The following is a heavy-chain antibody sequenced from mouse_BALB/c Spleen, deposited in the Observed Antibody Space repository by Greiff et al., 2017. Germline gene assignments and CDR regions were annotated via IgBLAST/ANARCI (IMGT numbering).Heavy chain of an antibody. CDR3: ARDPGY. Sequence: EVKVEESGGGLVKPGGSLKLSCAASGFTFSDYYMYWVRQTPEKRLEWVATISDGGSYTYYPDSVKGRFTISRDNAKNNLYLQMSSLKSEDTAMYYCARDPGYWGQGTTLTVSS. CDR2: ISDGGSYT. CDR1: GFTFSDYY. V-gene: IGHV5-4*02. J-gene: IGHJ2*01.